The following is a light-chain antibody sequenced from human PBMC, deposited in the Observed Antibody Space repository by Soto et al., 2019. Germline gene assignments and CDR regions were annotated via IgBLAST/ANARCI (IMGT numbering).Light chain of an antibody. CDR2: EAS. CDR1: QTVSNW. J-gene: IGKJ1*01. CDR3: QQYANYSRT. Sequence: DIQMTQSPSTLSASVGDRVSISCRASQTVSNWLAWYQQEAGKAPRLLIYEASILESGVPSRFSGSGSGTEFTLSVSSLQPDDFATYYCQQYANYSRTFGQGTRVEIK. V-gene: IGKV1-5*03.